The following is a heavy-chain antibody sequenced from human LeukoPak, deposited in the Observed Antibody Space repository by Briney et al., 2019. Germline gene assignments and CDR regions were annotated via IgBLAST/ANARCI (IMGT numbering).Heavy chain of an antibody. CDR3: AREDPQTTVPEGMDV. CDR2: IYYSGTT. V-gene: IGHV4-59*01. Sequence: SETLSLTCTVSGGSISHYYWSWIRQSPGKGLEWIGYIYYSGTTNYNPSLKSRVTISVDTSRNQFSLQLRSVAAADTAVYYCAREDPQTTVPEGMDVWGQGTTVIVSS. CDR1: GGSISHYY. J-gene: IGHJ6*02. D-gene: IGHD4-17*01.